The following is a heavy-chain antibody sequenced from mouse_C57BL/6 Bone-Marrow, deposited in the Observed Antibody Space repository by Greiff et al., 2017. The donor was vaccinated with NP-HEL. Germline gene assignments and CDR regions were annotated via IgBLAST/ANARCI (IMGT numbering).Heavy chain of an antibody. Sequence: QVQLQQSGAELARPGASVKLSCKASGYTFTSYGISWVKQRTGQGLEWIGEIYPRSGNTYYNEKFKGKATLTADKSSSTAYMELRSLTAEDSAGYFCARCGGYYAMDYWGQGTSVTVSS. J-gene: IGHJ4*01. CDR2: IYPRSGNT. CDR1: GYTFTSYG. V-gene: IGHV1-81*01. CDR3: ARCGGYYAMDY.